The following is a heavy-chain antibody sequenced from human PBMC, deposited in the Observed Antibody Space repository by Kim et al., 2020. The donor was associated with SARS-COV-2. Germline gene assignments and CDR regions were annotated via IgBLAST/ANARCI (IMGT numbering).Heavy chain of an antibody. D-gene: IGHD3-16*02. Sequence: KSRVTISVDTSKNQFSLKLSSVTAADTAVYYCARDRVGLKRLGELSLFDYWGQGTLVTVSS. V-gene: IGHV4-39*07. J-gene: IGHJ4*02. CDR3: ARDRVGLKRLGELSLFDY.